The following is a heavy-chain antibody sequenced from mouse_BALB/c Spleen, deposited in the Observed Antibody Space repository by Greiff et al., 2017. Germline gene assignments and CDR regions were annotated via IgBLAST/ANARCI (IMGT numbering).Heavy chain of an antibody. Sequence: EVKLVESGPGLVKPSQSLSLSCTVTGYSITSDYAWNWIRQFPGNQLECMGYISYSGSNSYNPSLKSRISITRDTSKNQFFLKLNSVTTEDTATYYCAMYYRDDAWFAYWGQGTLVTVSA. V-gene: IGHV3-2*02. CDR2: ISYSGSN. D-gene: IGHD2-14*01. CDR1: GYSITSDYA. CDR3: AMYYRDDAWFAY. J-gene: IGHJ3*01.